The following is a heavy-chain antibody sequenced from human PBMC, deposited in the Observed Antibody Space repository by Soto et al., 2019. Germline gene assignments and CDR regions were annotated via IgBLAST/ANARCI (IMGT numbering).Heavy chain of an antibody. Sequence: SETLSLTCAVYGGSFSGYYWSWIRQPPGKGLEWIGEINHSGSTNYNPSLKSRVTISVDTSKNQFSLKLSSVTAADTAVYYCARDGGYDYYYYRLDGSGQGTTVTV. CDR1: GGSFSGYY. CDR2: INHSGST. V-gene: IGHV4-34*01. D-gene: IGHD5-12*01. CDR3: ARDGGYDYYYYRLDG. J-gene: IGHJ6*02.